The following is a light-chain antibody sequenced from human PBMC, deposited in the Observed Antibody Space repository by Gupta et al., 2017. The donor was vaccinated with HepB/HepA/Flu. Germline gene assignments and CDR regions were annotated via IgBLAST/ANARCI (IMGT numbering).Light chain of an antibody. CDR2: LGS. J-gene: IGKJ1*01. Sequence: VRTHTLLPLCVHPWEPASLSCRSSQSLLHSNGYDYLDWYLQKPGQSPQLLIYLGSNRACGVPDRFSGSGLGTDFTLKISRVEAEDVGVYYCMQALQTPWTFGQGTKVEIK. V-gene: IGKV2-28*01. CDR1: QSLLHSNGYDY. CDR3: MQALQTPWT.